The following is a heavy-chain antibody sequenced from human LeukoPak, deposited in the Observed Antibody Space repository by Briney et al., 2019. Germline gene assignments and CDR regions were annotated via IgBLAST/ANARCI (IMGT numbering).Heavy chain of an antibody. V-gene: IGHV3-53*04. D-gene: IGHD3-10*01. CDR2: IYSGGST. CDR1: GFTVSSNY. Sequence: GGSLRLSCAASGFTVSSNYMSWVRQAPGKGLEWVSVIYSGGSTYYADSVKGRFTISRHNSKNTLYLQMNSLRAEDTAVYHCARDRPLLWFGELWGMDVWGQGTTVTVSS. J-gene: IGHJ6*02. CDR3: ARDRPLLWFGELWGMDV.